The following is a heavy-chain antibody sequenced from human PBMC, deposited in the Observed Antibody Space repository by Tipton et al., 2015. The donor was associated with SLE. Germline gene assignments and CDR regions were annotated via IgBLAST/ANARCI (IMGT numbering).Heavy chain of an antibody. V-gene: IGHV3-9*01. J-gene: IGHJ4*02. CDR1: GFSFDDYA. CDR3: ARDCCRGDSFSY. D-gene: IGHD2-21*01. Sequence: SLRLSCAASGFSFDDYAMHWVRQAPGKGLEWVSGISWNSGTIDYADSVKGRFTISRDNAKNSLYLEMNSLRAEDTAVYYCARDCCRGDSFSYWGQGTLVTVSS. CDR2: ISWNSGTI.